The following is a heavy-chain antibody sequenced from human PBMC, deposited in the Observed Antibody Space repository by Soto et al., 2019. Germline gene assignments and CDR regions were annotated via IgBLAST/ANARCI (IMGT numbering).Heavy chain of an antibody. Sequence: PGGSLRLSCAASGFTFSNSWMHWVRQAPGKGLVWVSRINSDGSSRDYADSVKGRFTFSRDNAKNTVYLQMNSLRAEDTAVYFCARGGFGTSYYYALDVWGPGTTVTVSS. CDR3: ARGGFGTSYYYALDV. J-gene: IGHJ6*02. V-gene: IGHV3-74*01. CDR2: INSDGSSR. CDR1: GFTFSNSW. D-gene: IGHD3-10*01.